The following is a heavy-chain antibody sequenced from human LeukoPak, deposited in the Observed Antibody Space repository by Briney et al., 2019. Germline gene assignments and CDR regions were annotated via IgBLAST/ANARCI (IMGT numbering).Heavy chain of an antibody. CDR3: ARDGRSYSSSSFDY. CDR1: GGSISSGGYY. CDR2: IYHSGST. V-gene: IGHV4-30-2*01. J-gene: IGHJ4*02. D-gene: IGHD6-6*01. Sequence: SETLSLTCTVSGGSISSGGYYWSWIRQPPGKGLEWIGYIYHSGSTYYNPSLKSRVTISVDRSKNQFSLKLSSVTAADTAVYYCARDGRSYSSSSFDYWGQGTLVTVSS.